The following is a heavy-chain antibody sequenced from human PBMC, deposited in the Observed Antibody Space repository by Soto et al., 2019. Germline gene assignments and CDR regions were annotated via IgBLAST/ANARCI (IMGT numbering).Heavy chain of an antibody. CDR1: GFTFSLYA. CDR3: AKSVGGNKYYYGMDV. Sequence: EVQLLESGGGLVQPGGSLRLSCAASGFTFSLYAMSWVRQAPGKGLEWVSVISGSGGSTYYADSVKGRFTVSRDNSKNTLYLQMNSLGVEDTAVYYCAKSVGGNKYYYGMDVWGRGTTVTVSS. J-gene: IGHJ6*02. V-gene: IGHV3-23*01. CDR2: ISGSGGST. D-gene: IGHD2-15*01.